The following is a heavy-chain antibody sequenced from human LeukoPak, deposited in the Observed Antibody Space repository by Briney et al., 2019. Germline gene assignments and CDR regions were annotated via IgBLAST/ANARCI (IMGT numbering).Heavy chain of an antibody. V-gene: IGHV4-34*01. D-gene: IGHD3-3*01. CDR1: GGSFSGYY. Sequence: SETLSLTCAVYGGSFSGYYWSWIRQPPGKGLEWIGEINHSGSTNYNPSLKSRVTISVDTSKNQFSLKLSSVTAADTAVYYCARGTYDFWSGYYIRWFDPWGQGTLVTVSS. CDR2: INHSGST. CDR3: ARGTYDFWSGYYIRWFDP. J-gene: IGHJ5*02.